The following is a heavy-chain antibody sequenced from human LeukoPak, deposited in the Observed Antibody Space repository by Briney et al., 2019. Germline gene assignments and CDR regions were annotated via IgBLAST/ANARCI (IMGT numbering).Heavy chain of an antibody. CDR3: VRLRRGYSYGVDY. Sequence: SETLSLTCTVSNGSVSSRTYYWGWIRQPPGKGLEWIGSLHSSGSTYNNPSLKSRVTMSVDTSLNEASQKLTSVTATDTAVYYCVRLRRGYSYGVDYWGQGTLVTVSS. CDR1: NGSVSSRTYY. D-gene: IGHD5-18*01. V-gene: IGHV4-39*01. J-gene: IGHJ4*02. CDR2: LHSSGST.